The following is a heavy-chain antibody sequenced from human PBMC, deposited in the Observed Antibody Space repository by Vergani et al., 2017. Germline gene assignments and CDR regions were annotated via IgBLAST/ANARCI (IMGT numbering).Heavy chain of an antibody. CDR2: IYYSGST. V-gene: IGHV4-39*01. D-gene: IGHD6-19*01. J-gene: IGHJ4*02. CDR3: ARITRIAVERGVDY. Sequence: QLQLQESGPGLVKPSETLSLTCTVSGGSISSSSYYWGWIRQPPGKGLEWIGSIYYSGSTYYNPSLKSRVTISVDTSKNQFSLKLSSVTAADTAVYYCARITRIAVERGVDYWGQGTLVTVSS. CDR1: GGSISSSSYY.